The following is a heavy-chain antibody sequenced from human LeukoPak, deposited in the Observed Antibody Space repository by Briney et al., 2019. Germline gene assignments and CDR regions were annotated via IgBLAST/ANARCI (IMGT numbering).Heavy chain of an antibody. CDR3: ARGRGIVATIYYYYYGMDV. J-gene: IGHJ6*02. V-gene: IGHV1-8*01. Sequence: ASVKVSCKASGYTFTSYDINWVRQATGQGLEWMGWMNPNSGNTGYAQKFQGRVTMTRNTSISTAYMERSSLRSEDTAVYYCARGRGIVATIYYYYYGMDVWGQGTTVTVSS. D-gene: IGHD5-12*01. CDR2: MNPNSGNT. CDR1: GYTFTSYD.